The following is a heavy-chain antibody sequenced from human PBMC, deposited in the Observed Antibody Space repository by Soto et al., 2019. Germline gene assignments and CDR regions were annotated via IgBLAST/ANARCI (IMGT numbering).Heavy chain of an antibody. V-gene: IGHV3-30*18. J-gene: IGHJ6*02. Sequence: QVQLVESGGGVVQPGRSLRLSCAVSGFTFSYYGMHWFRQAPGKGLEWVPVISYDGSNKYYADSVKGRFTISRDNSKNTLYLQMNSLRAEDTAVYYCAKDLQGEGGTLLYHYYGMDVWGQGTTVTVSS. CDR2: ISYDGSNK. D-gene: IGHD1-1*01. CDR3: AKDLQGEGGTLLYHYYGMDV. CDR1: GFTFSYYG.